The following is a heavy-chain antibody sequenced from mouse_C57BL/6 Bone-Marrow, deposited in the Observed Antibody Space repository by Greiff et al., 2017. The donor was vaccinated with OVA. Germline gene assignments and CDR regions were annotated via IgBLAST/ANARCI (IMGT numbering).Heavy chain of an antibody. J-gene: IGHJ1*03. V-gene: IGHV1-80*01. CDR3: ARSIYYDSYWYFDV. Sequence: QVQLKQSGAELVKPGASVKISCKASGYAFSSYWMNWVKQRPGKGLEWIGQIYPGDGDTNYNGKFKGKATLTADKSSSTAYMQLSSLTSEDSAVYFCARSIYYDSYWYFDVWGTGTTVTVSS. D-gene: IGHD2-4*01. CDR2: IYPGDGDT. CDR1: GYAFSSYW.